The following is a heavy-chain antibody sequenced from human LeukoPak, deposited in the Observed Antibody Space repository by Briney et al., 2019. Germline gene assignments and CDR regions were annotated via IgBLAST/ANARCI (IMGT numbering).Heavy chain of an antibody. J-gene: IGHJ4*02. CDR3: ARDSRGYSGSYYDFDY. CDR2: ISYDGSSK. Sequence: GGSLRLSCSASGFTLSSYGMNWVRQAPGKGLEWVAVISYDGSSKYYADSVKGRFTISRDNSKNTLYLQMNSLRAEDTAVYYCARDSRGYSGSYYDFDYWGQGTLVTVSS. D-gene: IGHD1-26*01. CDR1: GFTLSSYG. V-gene: IGHV3-30*03.